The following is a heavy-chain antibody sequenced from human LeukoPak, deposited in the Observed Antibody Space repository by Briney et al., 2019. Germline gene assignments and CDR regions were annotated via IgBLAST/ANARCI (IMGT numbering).Heavy chain of an antibody. V-gene: IGHV4-59*01. CDR1: GGSFSGYY. CDR3: ARAVSLGAFDI. J-gene: IGHJ3*02. D-gene: IGHD7-27*01. CDR2: IYYSGST. Sequence: SETLSLTCAVYGGSFSGYYWSWIRQPPGKGLEWIGYIYYSGSTNYNPSLKSRVTISVDTSKNQFSLKLSSVTAADTAVYYCARAVSLGAFDIWGQGTMVTVSS.